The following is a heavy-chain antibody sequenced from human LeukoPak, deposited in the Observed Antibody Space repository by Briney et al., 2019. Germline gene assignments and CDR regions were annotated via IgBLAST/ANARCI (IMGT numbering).Heavy chain of an antibody. V-gene: IGHV3-23*01. J-gene: IGHJ4*02. CDR2: ITGSGDTT. D-gene: IGHD3-22*01. CDR1: GFTFSTYA. CDR3: ARAYGSSGYYQLPIDY. Sequence: QPGGSLRLSCAASGFTFSTYAMSWVRQAPGKGLEWLCGITGSGDTTHHVDSVKGRFTVSRDNSKNTLFLQMNSLRVEDTALYYCARAYGSSGYYQLPIDYWGQGTLVSVSS.